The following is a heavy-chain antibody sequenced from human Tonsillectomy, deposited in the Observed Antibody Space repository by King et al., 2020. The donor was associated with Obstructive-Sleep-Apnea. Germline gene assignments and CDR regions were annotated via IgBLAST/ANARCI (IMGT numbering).Heavy chain of an antibody. V-gene: IGHV4-30-4*01. CDR1: GGSISSGDYY. J-gene: IGHJ5*02. D-gene: IGHD2-21*02. CDR2: IYYSGST. Sequence: QLQESGPGLVKPSQTLSLTCTVSGGSISSGDYYWSWIRQPPGKGLEWIGYIYYSGSTYYNPSLKSRVTISVDTSKNQFSLKLSSVTAADTAVYYCARGIVVVTADPIWFDPWGQETLVTVSS. CDR3: ARGIVVVTADPIWFDP.